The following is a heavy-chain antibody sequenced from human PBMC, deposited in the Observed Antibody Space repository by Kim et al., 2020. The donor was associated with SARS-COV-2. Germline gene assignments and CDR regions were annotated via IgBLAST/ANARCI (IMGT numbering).Heavy chain of an antibody. CDR1: GGSISSGSYY. CDR3: ARSPRARGYSGYDVFDY. J-gene: IGHJ4*02. CDR2: IYTSGST. D-gene: IGHD5-12*01. Sequence: SETLSLTCTVSGGSISSGSYYWSWIRQPAGKGLEWIGRIYTSGSTNYNPSLKSRVTISVDTSKNQFSLKLSSVTAADTAVYYCARSPRARGYSGYDVFDYWGQGTLVTVSS. V-gene: IGHV4-61*02.